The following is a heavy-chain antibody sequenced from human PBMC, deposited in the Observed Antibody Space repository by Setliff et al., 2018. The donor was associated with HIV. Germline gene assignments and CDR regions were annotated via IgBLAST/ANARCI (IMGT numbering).Heavy chain of an antibody. CDR3: ARDWNYFGSGTNAFDI. D-gene: IGHD3-10*01. Sequence: SVKVSCKASGGTFSSYAINWVRQAPGQGLEWTGGIIPIFGTANYAQKFQGRVTITADESTSTAYMELSSLRSEDTAVYYCARDWNYFGSGTNAFDIWGQGTMVTVSS. CDR2: IIPIFGTA. J-gene: IGHJ3*02. V-gene: IGHV1-69*13. CDR1: GGTFSSYA.